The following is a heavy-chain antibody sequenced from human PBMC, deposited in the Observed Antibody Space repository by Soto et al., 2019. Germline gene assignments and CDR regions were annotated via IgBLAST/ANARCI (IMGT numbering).Heavy chain of an antibody. CDR1: GYTFTIYA. CDR3: ARTPSSKYSSGWYYYFDY. J-gene: IGHJ4*02. V-gene: IGHV1-3*01. Sequence: ASVKVSCKASGYTFTIYAMHWVRQAPGQRLEWMGWINAGNGNTKYSQKFQGRVTITRDTSASTAYMELSSLRSEDTAVYYCARTPSSKYSSGWYYYFDYWGQGTLVTVSS. CDR2: INAGNGNT. D-gene: IGHD6-19*01.